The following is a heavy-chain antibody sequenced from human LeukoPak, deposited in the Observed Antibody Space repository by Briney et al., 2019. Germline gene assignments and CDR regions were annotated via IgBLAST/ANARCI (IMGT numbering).Heavy chain of an antibody. V-gene: IGHV3-23*01. D-gene: IGHD3-10*01. Sequence: GGSLRLSCAASGFTFSSYAMSWVRQAPGKGLEWVSAISGSGGSTYYADSVKGRFTISRDNSKNTLYLQMNSLRAEDTAVYYCAKGNTMVRGVISLDYWGQGTLVTVSS. CDR1: GFTFSSYA. CDR3: AKGNTMVRGVISLDY. CDR2: ISGSGGST. J-gene: IGHJ4*02.